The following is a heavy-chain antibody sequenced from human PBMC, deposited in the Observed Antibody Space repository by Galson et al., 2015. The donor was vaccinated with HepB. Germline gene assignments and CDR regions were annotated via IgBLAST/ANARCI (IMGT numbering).Heavy chain of an antibody. Sequence: SLRLSCAASGFTFSSYAMSWVRQAPGKGLEWVSAISGSGGSTYYADSEKGRFTISRDNSKNTLYLQMNSLRAEDTAVYYCAKRGPLGYCSSTSCYEGYYFDYWGQGTLVTVSS. J-gene: IGHJ4*02. CDR2: ISGSGGST. D-gene: IGHD2-2*01. V-gene: IGHV3-23*01. CDR1: GFTFSSYA. CDR3: AKRGPLGYCSSTSCYEGYYFDY.